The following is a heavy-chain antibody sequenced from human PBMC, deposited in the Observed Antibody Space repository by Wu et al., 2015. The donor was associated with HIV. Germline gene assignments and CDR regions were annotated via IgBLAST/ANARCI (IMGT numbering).Heavy chain of an antibody. Sequence: VQLVQSGAEVKKPGASVKVSRKASGYTFTGYYMHWVRQAPGQGLEWMGWINPNSGGTNYAQKFQGRVTMTRDTSISTAYMELSRLRSDDTAVYYCARVWRIAVDGTGDAFDIWGQGTMVIVSS. J-gene: IGHJ3*02. CDR3: ARVWRIAVDGTGDAFDI. CDR2: INPNSGGT. D-gene: IGHD6-19*01. V-gene: IGHV1-2*02. CDR1: GYTFTGYY.